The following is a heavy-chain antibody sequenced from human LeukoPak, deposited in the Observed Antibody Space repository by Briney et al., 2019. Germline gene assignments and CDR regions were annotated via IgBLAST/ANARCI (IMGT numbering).Heavy chain of an antibody. J-gene: IGHJ4*02. V-gene: IGHV3-23*01. CDR2: ISGSGGST. D-gene: IGHD2-15*01. CDR3: AKDLGEYCSGGSCYFPAY. Sequence: GGSLRLSCAASGFTFSSDAMSGVRQAPGEGLERVSAISGSGGSTYYADSVKGRFTISRDNSKNRLYLQMNSLRAEDTAVYYCAKDLGEYCSGGSCYFPAYWGQGTLVTVSS. CDR1: GFTFSSDA.